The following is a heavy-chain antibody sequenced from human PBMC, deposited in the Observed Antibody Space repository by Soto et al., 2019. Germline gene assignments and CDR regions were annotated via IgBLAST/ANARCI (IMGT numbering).Heavy chain of an antibody. V-gene: IGHV3-53*01. J-gene: IGHJ4*02. D-gene: IGHD6-13*01. CDR3: AREKSSSSYYFDY. Sequence: GGSLRLSCAASGFTVRSSYISWVRQAPGKGLEWVSVIYSGGSTYYADSVKGRFTISRDNSKNTLFLQMNSLRAGDTAVYYCAREKSSSSYYFDYWGQGTLVTVSS. CDR1: GFTVRSSY. CDR2: IYSGGST.